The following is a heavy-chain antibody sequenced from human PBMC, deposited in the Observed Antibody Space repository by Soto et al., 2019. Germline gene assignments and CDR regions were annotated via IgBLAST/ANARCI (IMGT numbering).Heavy chain of an antibody. CDR1: GGSISSYY. CDR2: IYTSGRT. Sequence: QVQLQESGPGLVKPSETLSLTCTVSGGSISSYYWSWIRQPAGKGLEWIGRIYTSGRTNYNPSLKSRGTMSVDTSKHQFSLKLSSVTAADTAVYYCARDRIQLWLRSYYYYGMDVWGQGTTVTVSS. V-gene: IGHV4-4*07. J-gene: IGHJ6*02. CDR3: ARDRIQLWLRSYYYYGMDV. D-gene: IGHD5-18*01.